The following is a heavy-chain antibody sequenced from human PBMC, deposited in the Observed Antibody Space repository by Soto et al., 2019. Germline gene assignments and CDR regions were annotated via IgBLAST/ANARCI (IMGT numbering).Heavy chain of an antibody. CDR2: IIPIFGTA. D-gene: IGHD3-9*01. V-gene: IGHV1-69*13. CDR3: ARVSYDILTGYYLGSPFLFY. CDR1: GGTFSSYA. Sequence: SVKVSCKASGGTFSSYAISWVRQAPGQGLEWMGGIIPIFGTANYAQKFQGRVTITADESTSTAYMELSSLRSEDTAVYYCARVSYDILTGYYLGSPFLFYWGQG. J-gene: IGHJ4*02.